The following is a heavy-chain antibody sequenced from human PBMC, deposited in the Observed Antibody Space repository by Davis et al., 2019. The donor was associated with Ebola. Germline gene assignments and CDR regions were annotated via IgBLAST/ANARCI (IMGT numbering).Heavy chain of an antibody. D-gene: IGHD2-15*01. J-gene: IGHJ5*02. CDR1: GGTFSSYA. V-gene: IGHV1-69*13. CDR3: ARSRHLLRKLLFIERGFDP. CDR2: IIPIFGTA. Sequence: AASVKVSCKASGGTFSSYAISWVRQAPGQGLEWMGGIIPIFGTANYAQKFQGRVTITADESTSTAYMELSSLRSDDTAVYHCARSRHLLRKLLFIERGFDPWGQGTLVTVSS.